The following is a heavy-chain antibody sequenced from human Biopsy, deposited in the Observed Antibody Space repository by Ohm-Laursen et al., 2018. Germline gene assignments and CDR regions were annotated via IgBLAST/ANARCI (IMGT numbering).Heavy chain of an antibody. J-gene: IGHJ4*02. CDR3: AREAIGYQLPCDD. CDR2: IIPILRTT. Sequence: VSSVKVSCKASGYTFPSYGISWVRQAPGQGLEWMGRIIPILRTTAYAQTFLGRVTITADSPTSTVDTELTSLTSDDTAVYFCAREAIGYQLPCDDWGQGTLVTVSS. D-gene: IGHD2-2*01. V-gene: IGHV1-69*11. CDR1: GYTFPSYG.